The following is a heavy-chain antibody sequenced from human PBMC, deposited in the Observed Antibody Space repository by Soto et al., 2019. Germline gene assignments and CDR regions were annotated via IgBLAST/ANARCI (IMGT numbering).Heavy chain of an antibody. CDR1: GYTLTELS. V-gene: IGHV1-24*01. CDR2: FDPENGKT. J-gene: IGHJ3*02. Sequence: ASVKVSCKVSGYTLTELSMHWVRQAPGKGLEWMGGFDPENGKTIYAQKFQDRVTMTRDTSTSTAYMELSSLRSEDTAVYYCAAAPSIAAAGSTSDAFDIWGQGTMVTVSS. D-gene: IGHD6-13*01. CDR3: AAAPSIAAAGSTSDAFDI.